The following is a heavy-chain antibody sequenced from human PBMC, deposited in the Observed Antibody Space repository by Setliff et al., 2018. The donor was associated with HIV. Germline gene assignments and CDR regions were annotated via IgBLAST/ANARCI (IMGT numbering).Heavy chain of an antibody. Sequence: PGGSLRLSCAASGFAFSDYYMSWVRQAPGKGLEWLSYISGTGSTTYFADSVKGRFSISRDNAKTSLYLQMSSLRAEDTAVYYCVRDYGSGTNFFYSMDVWGKGTTVTVSS. V-gene: IGHV3-11*04. D-gene: IGHD3-10*01. J-gene: IGHJ6*03. CDR3: VRDYGSGTNFFYSMDV. CDR2: ISGTGSTT. CDR1: GFAFSDYY.